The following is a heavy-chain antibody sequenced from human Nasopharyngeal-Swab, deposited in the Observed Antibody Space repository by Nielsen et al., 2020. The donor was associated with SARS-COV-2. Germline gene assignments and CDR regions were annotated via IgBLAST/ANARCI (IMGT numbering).Heavy chain of an antibody. J-gene: IGHJ6*03. CDR2: IYHSGST. Sequence: GSLRLSCTVSGYSISSGYYWGWIRQPPGKGLEWIGSIYHSGSTYYNPSLKSRVTISVDTSKNQFSLKLCSVTAADTAVYYCARDRPYYYGSGAYYMDVWGKGTTVTVSS. CDR1: GYSISSGYY. V-gene: IGHV4-38-2*02. D-gene: IGHD3-10*01. CDR3: ARDRPYYYGSGAYYMDV.